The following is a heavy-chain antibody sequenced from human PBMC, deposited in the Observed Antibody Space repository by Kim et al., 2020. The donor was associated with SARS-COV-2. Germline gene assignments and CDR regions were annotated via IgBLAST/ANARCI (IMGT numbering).Heavy chain of an antibody. V-gene: IGHV4-31*02. D-gene: IGHD1-26*01. Sequence: STQSLKQRVTLSVDTSTNQFSLKLSSVTAAGTAVYYCARAREEPEYYFDYWGQGTLVTVSS. CDR3: ARAREEPEYYFDY. J-gene: IGHJ4*02.